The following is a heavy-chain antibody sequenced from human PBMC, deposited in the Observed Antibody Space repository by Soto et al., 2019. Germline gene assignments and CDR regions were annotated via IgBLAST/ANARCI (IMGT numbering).Heavy chain of an antibody. CDR2: ISVSGDNT. Sequence: EVQLVESGGGLVKPGGSLRLSCAASGFTFSRYARNWVRQAPGRGLQWISGISVSGDNTSYVESVRGRFTVYRDNSKNSLYLQMNNLRAEDTALYYCAKDGKMRTKVWFPAGYGMDVWGQGTTVTVSS. J-gene: IGHJ6*02. CDR1: GFTFSRYA. CDR3: AKDGKMRTKVWFPAGYGMDV. D-gene: IGHD3-10*01. V-gene: IGHV3-23*04.